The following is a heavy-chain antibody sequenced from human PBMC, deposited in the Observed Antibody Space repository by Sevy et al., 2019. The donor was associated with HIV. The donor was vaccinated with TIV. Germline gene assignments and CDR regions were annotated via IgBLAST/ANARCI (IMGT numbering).Heavy chain of an antibody. CDR3: ATHADLAAAGRVFDY. CDR2: TRNKADSYTT. CDR1: GFTFSDHY. D-gene: IGHD6-13*01. J-gene: IGHJ4*02. V-gene: IGHV3-72*01. Sequence: GGSLRLSCAASGFTFSDHYMEWVRQAPGKGLEWVGRTRNKADSYTTEYAASVKGRFTISRDDSKNSLYLQMNSLKTEDTAVYYCATHADLAAAGRVFDYWGQGTLVTVSS.